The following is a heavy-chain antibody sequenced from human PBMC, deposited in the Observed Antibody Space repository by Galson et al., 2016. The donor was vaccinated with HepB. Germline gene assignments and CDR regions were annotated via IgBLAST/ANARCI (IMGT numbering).Heavy chain of an antibody. V-gene: IGHV3-23*01. Sequence: SLRLSCAGSGFTFRNYAMSWVRRAPGKGLEWVSAMNGNGVTTHYADSVKARFSISRDNSKNTLYLQMNTLRAEDTAVYYCASSDWGYYGSGTYYGDYWGPGTLVTVSS. D-gene: IGHD3-10*01. CDR3: ASSDWGYYGSGTYYGDY. CDR2: MNGNGVTT. J-gene: IGHJ4*02. CDR1: GFTFRNYA.